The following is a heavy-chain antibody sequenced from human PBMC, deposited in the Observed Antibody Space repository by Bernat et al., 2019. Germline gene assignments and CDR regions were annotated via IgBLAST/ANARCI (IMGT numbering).Heavy chain of an antibody. J-gene: IGHJ6*02. CDR1: GFSLSTSGMC. D-gene: IGHD3-3*01. CDR3: ARAPGSGSFYYYYGMDV. V-gene: IGHV2-70*15. CDR2: IDWDDDK. Sequence: QVTLRESGPALVKPTQTLTLTCTFSGFSLSTSGMCVSWIRQPPGKALEWLARIDWDDDKYYSTSLKTRLTISKDTSKNQVVLTMTNMDPVDTATYYCARAPGSGSFYYYYGMDVWGQGTTVTGSS.